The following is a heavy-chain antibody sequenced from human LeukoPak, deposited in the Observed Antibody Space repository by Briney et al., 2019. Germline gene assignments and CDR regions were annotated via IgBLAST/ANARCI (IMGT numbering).Heavy chain of an antibody. V-gene: IGHV4-31*03. CDR2: IYYSGST. Sequence: PSETLSLTCTVSGGSISSGGYYWRWIRQHPGEGLEWIGYIYYSGSTYYNPSLKSRVTISVDTSKNQFSLKLSSVTAADTAVYYCARDGGIAAAGYLRFDYWGQGTLVTVSS. D-gene: IGHD6-13*01. CDR1: GGSISSGGYY. CDR3: ARDGGIAAAGYLRFDY. J-gene: IGHJ4*02.